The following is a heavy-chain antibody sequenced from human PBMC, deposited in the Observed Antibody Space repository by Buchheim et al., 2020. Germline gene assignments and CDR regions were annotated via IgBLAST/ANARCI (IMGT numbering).Heavy chain of an antibody. CDR2: ISHSGST. CDR1: GGSISSSNW. J-gene: IGHJ6*02. D-gene: IGHD3-10*01. V-gene: IGHV4-4*02. CDR3: ARCYASGAYGMDV. Sequence: QVQLQESGPGLVKPSGTLSLTCAVSGGSISSSNWWSWVRQPPGEGLEWIGEISHSGSTNYNPSLKSRVTISVDKSQNPFSLRLSSVTAADTAVYYCARCYASGAYGMDVWGQGTT.